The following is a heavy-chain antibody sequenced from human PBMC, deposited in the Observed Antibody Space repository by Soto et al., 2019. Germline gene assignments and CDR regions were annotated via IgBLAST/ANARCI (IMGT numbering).Heavy chain of an antibody. J-gene: IGHJ4*02. V-gene: IGHV3-30-3*01. D-gene: IGHD6-19*01. Sequence: GWSLRLSCAASGFTFSSYAMHWVRQAPGKGLEWVAVISYDGSNKYYADSVKGRFTISRDNSKNTLYLQMNSLRAEDTAVYYCARATPIIAVAAGRIDYWGQGTLVTVSS. CDR2: ISYDGSNK. CDR3: ARATPIIAVAAGRIDY. CDR1: GFTFSSYA.